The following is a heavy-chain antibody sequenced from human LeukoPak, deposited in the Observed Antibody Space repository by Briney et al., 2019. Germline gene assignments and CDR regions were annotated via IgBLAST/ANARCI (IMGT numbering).Heavy chain of an antibody. CDR3: ARDNSVGETAWWFDP. CDR1: GYSFTSCY. Sequence: ASVKVSCKASGYSFTSCYMHWVRQAPGQGLEWMGFINPSGSSAAYAQKFQGRLTMTRDMFTGTDYMELTSLTSDDTAVYYCARDNSVGETAWWFDPWGQGTLVTVSS. V-gene: IGHV1-46*01. D-gene: IGHD1-26*01. J-gene: IGHJ5*02. CDR2: INPSGSSA.